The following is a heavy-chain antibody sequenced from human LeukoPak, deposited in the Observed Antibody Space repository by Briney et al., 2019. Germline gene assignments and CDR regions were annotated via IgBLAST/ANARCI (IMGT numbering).Heavy chain of an antibody. CDR3: ARGVLAGYDDSGYRFYNRFDP. CDR2: ISSSGSTI. CDR1: GFTFSDYY. V-gene: IGHV3-11*01. Sequence: GGSLRLSCAASGFTFSDYYMSWIRQAPGKGLEWVSYISSSGSTIYYADSVKGRFTISRDNAKNSLYLQMNSLRAEDTAVYYCARGVLAGYDDSGYRFYNRFDPWGQGTLVTVSS. D-gene: IGHD3-22*01. J-gene: IGHJ5*02.